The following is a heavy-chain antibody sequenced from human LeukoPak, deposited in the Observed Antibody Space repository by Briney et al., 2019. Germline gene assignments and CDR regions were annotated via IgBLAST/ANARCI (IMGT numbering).Heavy chain of an antibody. J-gene: IGHJ4*02. CDR1: GFIFSTHA. D-gene: IGHD2-15*01. CDR3: ARGYCSGGSCTWGLFDS. CDR2: ISDSGGGT. V-gene: IGHV3-23*01. Sequence: GGSLRLSCVASGFIFSTHAMSWVRLAPGRGLEWVSTISDSGGGTYYTESVQGRFTISRDNSMSTLSLQMKSLRVEDTALYYCARGYCSGGSCTWGLFDSWGQGTLVTVSS.